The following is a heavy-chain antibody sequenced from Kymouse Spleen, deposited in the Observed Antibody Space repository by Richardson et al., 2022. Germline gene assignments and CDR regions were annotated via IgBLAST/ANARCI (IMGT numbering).Heavy chain of an antibody. Sequence: QVQLVQSGAEVKKPGASVKVSCKVSGYTLTELSMHWVRQAPGKGLEWMGGFDPEDGETIYAQKFQGRVTMTEDTSTDTAYMDLSSLRSEDTAVYYCATEKDYYGSGSQYNWFDPWGQGTLVTVSS. CDR1: GYTLTELS. J-gene: IGHJ5*02. V-gene: IGHV1-24*d01. CDR3: ATEKDYYGSGSQYNWFDP. CDR2: FDPEDGET. D-gene: IGHD3-10*01.